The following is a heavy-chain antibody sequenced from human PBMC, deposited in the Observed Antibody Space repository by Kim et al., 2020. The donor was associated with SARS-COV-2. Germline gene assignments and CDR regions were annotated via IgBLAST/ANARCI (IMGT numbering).Heavy chain of an antibody. J-gene: IGHJ5*02. CDR3: ARARSIAARLRVWFDP. CDR2: INHSGST. V-gene: IGHV4-34*01. Sequence: SETLSLTCAVYGGSFSGYYWSWIRQPPGKGLEWIGEINHSGSTNYNPSLKSRVTISVDTSKNQFSLKLSSVTAADTAVYYCARARSIAARLRVWFDPWGQGTLVTVSS. CDR1: GGSFSGYY. D-gene: IGHD6-6*01.